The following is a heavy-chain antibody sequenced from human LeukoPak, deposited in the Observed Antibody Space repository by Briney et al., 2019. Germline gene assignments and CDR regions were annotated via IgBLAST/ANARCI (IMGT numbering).Heavy chain of an antibody. V-gene: IGHV1-69*05. CDR2: ISPVFGTP. D-gene: IGHD6-19*01. Sequence: SVKVSCKASGGPFINYAISWVRQAPGQGLEWMGGISPVFGTPSYAQKFQGRVTIKTDESTSTAYMELISLRSEDTAVYYCARSIVVPGVLDYWGQGTLVTVSS. CDR1: GGPFINYA. CDR3: ARSIVVPGVLDY. J-gene: IGHJ4*02.